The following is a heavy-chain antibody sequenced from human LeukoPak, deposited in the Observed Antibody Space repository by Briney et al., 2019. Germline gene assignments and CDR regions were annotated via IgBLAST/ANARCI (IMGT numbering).Heavy chain of an antibody. D-gene: IGHD3-22*01. J-gene: IGHJ4*02. CDR2: INLSGRST. CDR3: ARDPYNYYDSSGYYAVPDY. V-gene: IGHV1-46*01. CDR1: GYTFTSYY. Sequence: ASVKVSCKASGYTFTSYYMHWVRQVPGQGHEWMGIINLSGRSTSYAQKFQGRVTMTRDTSTSTVYMEQSSLRSEDTAVYYCARDPYNYYDSSGYYAVPDYWGQGTLVTVSS.